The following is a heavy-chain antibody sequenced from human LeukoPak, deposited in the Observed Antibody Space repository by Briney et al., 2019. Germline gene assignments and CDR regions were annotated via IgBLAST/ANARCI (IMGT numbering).Heavy chain of an antibody. V-gene: IGHV3-23*01. CDR2: IRASVSGT. CDR1: GFTFSSYV. J-gene: IGHJ4*02. D-gene: IGHD5-24*01. Sequence: GGSLRLSCAASGFTFSSYVLSWVRQAPGKGLEWVAAIRASVSGTYYADSVQGRFIISRDNSKNTLYLQMDRLRADDTAVYYCAKDLNNDGRGFDYWGQGTLVTVSS. CDR3: AKDLNNDGRGFDY.